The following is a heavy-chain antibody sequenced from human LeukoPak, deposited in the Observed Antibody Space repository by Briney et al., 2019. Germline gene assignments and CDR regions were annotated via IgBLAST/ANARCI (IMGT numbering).Heavy chain of an antibody. CDR2: IYTSGNT. J-gene: IGHJ4*02. CDR3: AVDNRDF. CDR1: GASVGDYY. V-gene: IGHV4-4*07. Sequence: SETLSLTCTVSGASVGDYYWSWIRQAAGKGLEWLGRIYTSGNTIYNPSLQSRVTISVDVSKNQFSLRLISMTAADTGIYYCAVDNRDFWGQGTLVTVSS. D-gene: IGHD2/OR15-2a*01.